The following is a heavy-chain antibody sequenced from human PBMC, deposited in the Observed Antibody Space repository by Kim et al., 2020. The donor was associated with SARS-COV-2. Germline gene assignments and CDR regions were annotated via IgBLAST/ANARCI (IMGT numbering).Heavy chain of an antibody. CDR2: FDPEDGET. CDR1: GYTLTELS. D-gene: IGHD3-10*01. CDR3: ATAGSQRGAFDI. V-gene: IGHV1-24*01. Sequence: VKVSCKVSGYTLTELSMHWVRQAPGKGLEWMGGFDPEDGETIYAQKFQGRVTMTEDTSTDTAYMELSSLRSEDTAVYYCATAGSQRGAFDIWGQGTMVTVSS. J-gene: IGHJ3*02.